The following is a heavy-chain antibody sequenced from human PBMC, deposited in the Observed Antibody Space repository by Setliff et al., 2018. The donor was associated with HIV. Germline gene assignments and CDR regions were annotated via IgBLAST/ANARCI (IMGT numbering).Heavy chain of an antibody. Sequence: PGESLKISCKGSGYSFTSYWIGWVRQMPGKGLEWMGIIHPGDSDTRYSPSFQGQVTISADKSISTAYLQWSSLKASDTAMHYCARQSGDYTVTTYYMDVWGKGTTVTVSS. CDR1: GYSFTSYW. V-gene: IGHV5-51*01. CDR2: IHPGDSDT. CDR3: ARQSGDYTVTTYYMDV. D-gene: IGHD4-17*01. J-gene: IGHJ6*03.